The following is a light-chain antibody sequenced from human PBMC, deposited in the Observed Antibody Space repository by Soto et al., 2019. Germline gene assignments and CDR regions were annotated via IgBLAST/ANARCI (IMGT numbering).Light chain of an antibody. CDR2: RDS. Sequence: SYELTQPLSVSVALGQTARITCGGNNIGSKNVHWYQQKPGQAPVLVMYRDSNRPSGIPERFSGSNSGNTATLTISRAQAGDEADYYCHVWDSSTSSYVFGTGTKVTVL. CDR1: NIGSKN. J-gene: IGLJ1*01. CDR3: HVWDSSTSSYV. V-gene: IGLV3-9*01.